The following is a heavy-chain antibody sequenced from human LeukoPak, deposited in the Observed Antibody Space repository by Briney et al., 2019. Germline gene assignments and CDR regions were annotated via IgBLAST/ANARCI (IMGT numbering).Heavy chain of an antibody. J-gene: IGHJ4*02. V-gene: IGHV1-3*01. CDR1: GYTFTSYA. CDR2: INAGNGNT. Sequence: ASVKVSCKASGYTFTSYAMHWVRQAPGQRLEWMGWINAGNGNTKYSQKFQGRITITRDTSSSTAYMELSSLRSEDTAVYYCARGGVLRYLDWTFDYGGQGTLVTVSS. CDR3: ARGGVLRYLDWTFDY. D-gene: IGHD3-9*01.